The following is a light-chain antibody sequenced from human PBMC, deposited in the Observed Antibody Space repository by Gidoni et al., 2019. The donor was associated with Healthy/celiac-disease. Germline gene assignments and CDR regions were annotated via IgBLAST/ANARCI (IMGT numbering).Light chain of an antibody. Sequence: DIQMTQSPSSLSASVGDRVTITCRASQSISIYLNWYQQKPGKAPKLLIYAASSLQSGVPSRFSGSGSGKDFTLTISSLQTEEFATYYCQQSYSTPRTFGQGTKLEIK. V-gene: IGKV1-39*01. J-gene: IGKJ2*01. CDR1: QSISIY. CDR3: QQSYSTPRT. CDR2: AAS.